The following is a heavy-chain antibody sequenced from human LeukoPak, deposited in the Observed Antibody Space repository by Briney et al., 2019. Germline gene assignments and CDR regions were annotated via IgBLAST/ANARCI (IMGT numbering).Heavy chain of an antibody. J-gene: IGHJ4*02. D-gene: IGHD2-2*01. CDR3: AREYCDGTGCYGVDY. CDR2: TPTYNDNT. CDR1: GYTFTNYG. V-gene: IGHV1-18*01. Sequence: ASVKVSCKASGYTFTNYGISWVRQAPGQGLEWMGWTPTYNDNTQYAQKLQGRVTMTTDTSTNTVYMELRSLRSDDTAMYYCAREYCDGTGCYGVDYWGQGALIIVSS.